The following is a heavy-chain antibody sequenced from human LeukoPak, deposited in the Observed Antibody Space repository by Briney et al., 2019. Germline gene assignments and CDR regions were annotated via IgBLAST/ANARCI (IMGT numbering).Heavy chain of an antibody. J-gene: IGHJ6*02. CDR1: GFTLRNYA. V-gene: IGHV3-23*01. Sequence: GGSLRLSCAASGFTLRNYAMSSVRQAPGKGLDWVSVIAGSGGGTYYADSVKGRFTISRDTSKNTLYLQMNSLRAEDTAVYYCAKALTGEDYGMDVWGQGTTVTVSS. D-gene: IGHD2-15*01. CDR2: IAGSGGGT. CDR3: AKALTGEDYGMDV.